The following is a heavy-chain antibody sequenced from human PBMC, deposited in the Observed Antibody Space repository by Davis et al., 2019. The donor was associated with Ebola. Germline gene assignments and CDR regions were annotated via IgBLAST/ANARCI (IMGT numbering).Heavy chain of an antibody. CDR3: ARDRGGDYSFDY. Sequence: SVKVSCKASGGTFSSYTISWVLQAPGQGLEWMGRIIPILGIANYAQKFQGRVTITRDTSASTAYMELSSLRSEDTSVYYCARDRGGDYSFDYWGQGTLVTVSS. CDR1: GGTFSSYT. V-gene: IGHV1-69*04. D-gene: IGHD3-10*01. J-gene: IGHJ4*02. CDR2: IIPILGIA.